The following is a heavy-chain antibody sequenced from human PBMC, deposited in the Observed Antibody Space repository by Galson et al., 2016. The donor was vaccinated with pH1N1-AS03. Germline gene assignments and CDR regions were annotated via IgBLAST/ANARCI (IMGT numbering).Heavy chain of an antibody. CDR1: GYTFTSYD. CDR3: VKGDNWDSPSMTFHY. J-gene: IGHJ1*01. V-gene: IGHV1-8*01. CDR2: MNPSSGNT. Sequence: SVKVSCKASGYTFTSYDINWVRQSTGRGLEWMGWMNPSSGNTGYAQKFQGRVTMTRDTSIRTAYMELYNLTVADTAIYFCVKGDNWDSPSMTFHYWGQGTLVTVSS. D-gene: IGHD5-24*01.